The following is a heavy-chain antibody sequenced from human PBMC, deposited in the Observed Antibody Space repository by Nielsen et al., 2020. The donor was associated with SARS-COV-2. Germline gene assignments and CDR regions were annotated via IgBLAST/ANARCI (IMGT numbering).Heavy chain of an antibody. Sequence: ASVKVSCKASGYTFTSYGISWVRQAPGQGLEWMGWISAYNGNTNYAQKLQGRVTMTTDTSTSTAYMELRSLRSDDTAVYYCARELGGDWFVLGDYYYMDVWGKGTTVTVSS. J-gene: IGHJ6*03. CDR3: ARELGGDWFVLGDYYYMDV. V-gene: IGHV1-18*01. D-gene: IGHD3/OR15-3a*01. CDR1: GYTFTSYG. CDR2: ISAYNGNT.